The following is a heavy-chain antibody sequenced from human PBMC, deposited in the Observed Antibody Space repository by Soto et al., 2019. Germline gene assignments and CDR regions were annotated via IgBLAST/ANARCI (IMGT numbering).Heavy chain of an antibody. V-gene: IGHV3-23*01. J-gene: IGHJ4*02. CDR3: ANRYYDGSGYLHDY. CDR2: IGGSGRNT. Sequence: GGSLRLSCAASGFTFSNHAMSWVRQAPGKGLEWVSGIGGSGRNTYYADSVKGRFTISRDNSQNTLFLQMNSLRAEDTAEYYCANRYYDGSGYLHDYWGQGILVTVSS. CDR1: GFTFSNHA. D-gene: IGHD3-22*01.